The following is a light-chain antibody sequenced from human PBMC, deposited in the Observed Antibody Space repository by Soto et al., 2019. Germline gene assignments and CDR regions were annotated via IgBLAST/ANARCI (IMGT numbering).Light chain of an antibody. J-gene: IGKJ5*01. CDR2: DAS. CDR1: QSVSSY. CDR3: QQRSNWPIT. Sequence: IVWAWCTVTLCFSPLAGAPLCCRASQSVSSYLAWYQQKPGQAPRLLIYDASNRATGIPARFSGSGSGTDFTLTISSLEPEDFAVYYCQQRSNWPITFGQGTQLEIK. V-gene: IGKV3-11*01.